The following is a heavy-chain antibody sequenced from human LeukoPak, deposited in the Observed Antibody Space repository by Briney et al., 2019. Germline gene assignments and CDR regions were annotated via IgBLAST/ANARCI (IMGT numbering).Heavy chain of an antibody. CDR2: IYNSGTT. CDR1: GGSFSSYY. V-gene: IGHV4-4*07. CDR3: ARDRLGATGHWRIDV. D-gene: IGHD1-26*01. J-gene: IGHJ2*01. Sequence: SETLSLTCTVSGGSFSSYYWTWIRQPAGKGLEWIGRIYNSGTTNYSPSLERRVTMSLDTSKNRFSLSLSSVTAADTAVYYCARDRLGATGHWRIDVWGRGTLVTVSS.